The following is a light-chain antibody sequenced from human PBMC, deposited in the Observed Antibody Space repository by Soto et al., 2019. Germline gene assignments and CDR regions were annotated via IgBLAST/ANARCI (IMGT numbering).Light chain of an antibody. Sequence: DIQVTQSPSSVSASVGDRVTITCRASQDISHYLAWYQQKPGQAPKLLIYGASSLQSGVPSRFSGSGSGTDFTLTISSLQHEDFATFYCQQAYTFPVTVGQGPKVE. CDR3: QQAYTFPVT. J-gene: IGKJ1*01. CDR2: GAS. V-gene: IGKV1D-12*01. CDR1: QDISHY.